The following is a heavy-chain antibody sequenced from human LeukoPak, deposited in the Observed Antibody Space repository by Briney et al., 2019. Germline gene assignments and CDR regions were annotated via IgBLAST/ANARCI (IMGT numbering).Heavy chain of an antibody. J-gene: IGHJ6*03. CDR3: ARVGSGGSSYGYYYYMDV. D-gene: IGHD2-15*01. Sequence: PSETLSLTCAGYGGSFSGYYGSWIRQPPGKGLQWIGQINHSGSTNYNPSLKSRVTISLDTSKNQFSLKLSSVTAADTAVYYCARVGSGGSSYGYYYYMDVWGKGTTVTISS. V-gene: IGHV4-34*01. CDR2: INHSGST. CDR1: GGSFSGYY.